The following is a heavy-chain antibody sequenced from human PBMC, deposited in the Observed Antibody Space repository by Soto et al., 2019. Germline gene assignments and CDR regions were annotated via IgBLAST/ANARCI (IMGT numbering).Heavy chain of an antibody. CDR1: GYTFTRNA. J-gene: IGHJ6*02. CDR3: ARDVVLSAYYYYGMDV. V-gene: IGHV1-3*01. CDR2: INVDTGNT. Sequence: QVPFVQSGAEVKKPGASVKVSCKASGYTFTRNAMHWVRQAPGQRLEWMGWINVDTGNTKYSQKFQGRVTITRDTSASTTYMELRSLRSEDTAVYDCARDVVLSAYYYYGMDVWGQGTTVTVSS. D-gene: IGHD2-15*01.